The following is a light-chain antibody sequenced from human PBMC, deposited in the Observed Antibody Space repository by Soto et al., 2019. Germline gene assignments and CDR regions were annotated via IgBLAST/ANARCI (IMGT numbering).Light chain of an antibody. CDR1: STDFVSYNR. CDR3: SLYTSENAYV. V-gene: IGLV2-18*01. Sequence: QSVLTQPPSVSGSPGQSVTISCTGTSTDFVSYNRVSWYQQPPGTAPKIMIYEVSKRPSGVTDRFSGSKSGNTASLTISGLQAADEADYYCSLYTSENAYVFGTGTKLTVL. J-gene: IGLJ1*01. CDR2: EVS.